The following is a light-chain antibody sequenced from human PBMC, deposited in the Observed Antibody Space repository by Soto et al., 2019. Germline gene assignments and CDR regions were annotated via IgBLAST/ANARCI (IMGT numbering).Light chain of an antibody. J-gene: IGLJ2*01. CDR2: DVS. V-gene: IGLV2-14*01. CDR3: SSYTSSSTLGHVV. Sequence: QSSLTQPASVSGSPGQSITISCTGTSSDVGGYNYVSWYQQHPGKAPKFMIYDVSNRPSGGSNRFSGSKSGNPASLTISGLQAEDEADYYCSSYTSSSTLGHVVFGGGTKLTVL. CDR1: SSDVGGYNY.